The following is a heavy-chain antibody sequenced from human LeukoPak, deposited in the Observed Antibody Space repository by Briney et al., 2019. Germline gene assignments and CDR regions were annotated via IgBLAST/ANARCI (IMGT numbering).Heavy chain of an antibody. CDR2: IFSRSESI. D-gene: IGHD6-19*01. Sequence: GGSLRLSCAASGFTFSSYSMNWVRQAPGKGLEWVSCIFSRSESILYADSVKGRFTISRDNAKNTLYLQMNSLRAEDTAVYYCASLYSSGWQTDFDYWGQGTLVTVSS. V-gene: IGHV3-21*01. CDR3: ASLYSSGWQTDFDY. J-gene: IGHJ4*02. CDR1: GFTFSSYS.